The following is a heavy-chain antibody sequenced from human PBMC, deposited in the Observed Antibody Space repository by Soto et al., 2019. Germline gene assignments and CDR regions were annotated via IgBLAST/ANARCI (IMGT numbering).Heavy chain of an antibody. Sequence: QVQLVESGGGVVQPGRSLRLSCAASGFTFSSYGMHWVRQAPGKGLEWVAVISYDGSNKYYADSVKGRFPISRDNSKNTLYLQMNSLRAEDTAVYYCAKDLERGFPGYSYGLTFYYYGMDVWGQGTTVTVSS. CDR2: ISYDGSNK. D-gene: IGHD5-18*01. CDR3: AKDLERGFPGYSYGLTFYYYGMDV. J-gene: IGHJ6*02. CDR1: GFTFSSYG. V-gene: IGHV3-30*18.